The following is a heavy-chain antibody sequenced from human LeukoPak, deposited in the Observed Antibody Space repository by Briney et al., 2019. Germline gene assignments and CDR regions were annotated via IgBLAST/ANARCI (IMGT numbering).Heavy chain of an antibody. J-gene: IGHJ4*02. V-gene: IGHV3-74*01. Sequence: GGSLRLSCAVSGFTFSSNWMHWVRKAPGKGVVWVSRINEDGSTTNYADSVKGRSTIFRDNAKNTLYLQMNSLRAEDTAVYYCVRDLGGRSGHWGQGTLVTVSS. CDR3: VRDLGGRSGH. CDR1: GFTFSSNW. CDR2: INEDGSTT. D-gene: IGHD1-26*01.